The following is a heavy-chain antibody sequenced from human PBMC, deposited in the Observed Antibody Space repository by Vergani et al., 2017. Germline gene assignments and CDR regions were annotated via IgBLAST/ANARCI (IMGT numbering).Heavy chain of an antibody. V-gene: IGHV4-34*01. CDR1: GGSFSGYY. CDR2: INHSGST. D-gene: IGHD3-16*01. CDR3: ARGRGDNWYFDL. J-gene: IGHJ2*01. Sequence: QVQLQQWGAGLLKPSETLSLTCAVYGGSFSGYYWSWIRQPPGKGLEWMGEINHSGSTNYNPSLKSRVTISVDTSKSQFSLKLSSVTAADTAVYYCARGRGDNWYFDLWGRGTLVTVSS.